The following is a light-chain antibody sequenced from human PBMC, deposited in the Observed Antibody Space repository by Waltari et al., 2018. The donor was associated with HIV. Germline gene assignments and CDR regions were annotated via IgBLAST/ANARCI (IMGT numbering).Light chain of an antibody. V-gene: IGLV2-14*03. J-gene: IGLJ3*02. CDR3: TSYTTGDTLL. CDR2: EVN. CDR1: SHAFDFHNS. Sequence: QSVLTQPASVSASPGQSVTISCPGTSHAFDFHNSLSWYQQHPGKAPTLIIYEVNSRPSGVSDRFSGSKSGNTASLTISGLQNEDEANYFCTSYTTGDTLLFGGGTKLTVL.